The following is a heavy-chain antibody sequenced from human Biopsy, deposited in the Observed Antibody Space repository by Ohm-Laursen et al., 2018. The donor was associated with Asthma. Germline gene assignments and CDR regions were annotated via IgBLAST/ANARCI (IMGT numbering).Heavy chain of an antibody. CDR2: IIPVLGTP. CDR3: ARGYSGSDRIVYYYSGLEV. J-gene: IGHJ6*02. V-gene: IGHV1-69*13. CDR1: GDSFSNYA. Sequence: SVKVSCKDSGDSFSNYAISWVRQDPGQGLEWMGGIIPVLGTPDHAQMFEGRVTITADESTSTAYMELSSLSSEDTAVYYCARGYSGSDRIVYYYSGLEVWGQGTTVTVSS. D-gene: IGHD5-12*01.